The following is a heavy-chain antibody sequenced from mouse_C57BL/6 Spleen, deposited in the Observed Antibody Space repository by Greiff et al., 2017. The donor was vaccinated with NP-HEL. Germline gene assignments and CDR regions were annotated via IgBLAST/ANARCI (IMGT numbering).Heavy chain of an antibody. D-gene: IGHD1-1*01. J-gene: IGHJ2*01. V-gene: IGHV10-3*01. CDR3: VRDKGSSYPYYFDY. CDR1: GFTFNTYA. CDR2: IRSKSSNYAT. Sequence: EVNLVESGGGLVQPKGSLKLSCAASGFTFNTYAMHWVRQAPGKGLEWVARIRSKSSNYATYYADSVKDRFTISRDDSQSMLYLQMNNLKTEDTAMYYCVRDKGSSYPYYFDYWGQGTTLTVSS.